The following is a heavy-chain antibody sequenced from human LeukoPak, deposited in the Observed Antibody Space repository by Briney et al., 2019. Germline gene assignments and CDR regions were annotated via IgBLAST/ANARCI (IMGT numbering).Heavy chain of an antibody. CDR1: GFTFSSCS. CDR3: AGAYDYVWGSYRPYYFDY. D-gene: IGHD3-16*02. J-gene: IGHJ4*02. Sequence: GGSLRLSCAASGFTFSSCSMNWVRQAPGKGLEWVSYISSSSSTIYYADSVKGRFTISRDNAKNSLYLQMNSLRAEDTAVYYCAGAYDYVWGSYRPYYFDYWGQGTLVTVSS. V-gene: IGHV3-48*01. CDR2: ISSSSSTI.